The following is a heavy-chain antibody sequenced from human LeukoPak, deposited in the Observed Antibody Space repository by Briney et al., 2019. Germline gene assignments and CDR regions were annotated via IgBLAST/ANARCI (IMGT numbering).Heavy chain of an antibody. J-gene: IGHJ5*02. CDR3: ARRGYCSSTSCPSWFDP. V-gene: IGHV5-51*01. CDR1: GYSFTSYW. Sequence: GESLKISCKGSGYSFTSYWIGWVRQMPGKGLEWMGIIYPGDYDTRYSPSFQGQVTISADKSISTAYLQWSSLKASDTAMYYCARRGYCSSTSCPSWFDPWGQGTLVTVSS. CDR2: IYPGDYDT. D-gene: IGHD2-2*01.